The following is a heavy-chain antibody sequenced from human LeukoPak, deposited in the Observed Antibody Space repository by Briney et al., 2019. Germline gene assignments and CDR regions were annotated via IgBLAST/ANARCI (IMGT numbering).Heavy chain of an antibody. CDR1: GFTFSSYW. J-gene: IGHJ4*02. CDR3: ARGTGSYYSLGY. D-gene: IGHD1-26*01. Sequence: GGSLRLSCAASGFTFSSYWMHWVRQAPGKGLVWISRINSDGSSTSYADSVKGRFTISRDNAKNTLYLQMDSLRAEDTAMYYCARGTGSYYSLGYWGQGTLVTVSS. V-gene: IGHV3-74*01. CDR2: INSDGSST.